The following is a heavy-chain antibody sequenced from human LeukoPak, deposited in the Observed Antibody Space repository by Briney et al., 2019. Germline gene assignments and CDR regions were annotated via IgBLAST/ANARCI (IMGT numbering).Heavy chain of an antibody. CDR2: MNPNSGNT. D-gene: IGHD1-7*01. J-gene: IGHJ4*02. CDR1: GYTFTSYD. Sequence: ASVKVSCKASGYTFTSYDINWVRQATGQGLEWMGWMNPNSGNTGYAQKSQGRVTMTRNTSISTAYMELSSLRSEDTAVYYCARTPLTGTTPGFDYWGQGTLVTVSS. CDR3: ARTPLTGTTPGFDY. V-gene: IGHV1-8*01.